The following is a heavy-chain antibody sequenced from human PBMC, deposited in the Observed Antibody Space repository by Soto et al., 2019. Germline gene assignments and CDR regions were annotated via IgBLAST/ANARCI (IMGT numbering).Heavy chain of an antibody. J-gene: IGHJ5*02. D-gene: IGHD3-10*01. V-gene: IGHV4-30-4*01. CDR2: IYYSGST. Sequence: QVQLQESGPGLVKPSQTLSLTCTVSGGSISSGDYYWSWIRQPPGKGLEWIGYIYYSGSTYYNPSLKRRVTISVDTSKNLFSLKLSSVTAADTAVYYCAREAQYYYGSGHGWFDPCGQGTLVTVSS. CDR1: GGSISSGDYY. CDR3: AREAQYYYGSGHGWFDP.